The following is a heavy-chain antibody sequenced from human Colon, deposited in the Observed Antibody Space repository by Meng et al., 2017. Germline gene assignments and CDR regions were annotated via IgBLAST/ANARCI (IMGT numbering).Heavy chain of an antibody. CDR2: IYHSGTT. J-gene: IGHJ2*01. D-gene: IGHD5-24*01. CDR3: MRNYDL. V-gene: IGHV4-4*02. CDR1: GGSISSSTW. Sequence: QVQLQESGPGLVKPSRTLSPTCAVSGGSISSSTWWRWVRQPPGKGLEWIGQIYHSGTTSYNPSLKSRVTMSVAMSKTQFSLKVTSVTAADTAVYYCMRNYDLWGRGTLVTVSS.